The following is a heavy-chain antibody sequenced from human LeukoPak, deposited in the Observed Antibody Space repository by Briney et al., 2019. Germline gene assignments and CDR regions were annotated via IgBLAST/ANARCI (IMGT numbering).Heavy chain of an antibody. D-gene: IGHD6-13*01. CDR1: GFTFSDFY. CDR3: ARDWGTAACNDY. CDR2: ISSSNGYT. V-gene: IGHV3-11*05. J-gene: IGHJ4*02. Sequence: GGSLRLSCAASGFTFSDFYMSWIRQAPGKGLEWVSYISSSNGYTNYADSVKGRFTISRDNAKNSLYLQMNSLSAEDTAVYYCARDWGTAACNDYWGRGTLVTVSS.